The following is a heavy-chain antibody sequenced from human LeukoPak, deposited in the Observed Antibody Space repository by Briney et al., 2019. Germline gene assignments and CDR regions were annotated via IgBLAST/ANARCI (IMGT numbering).Heavy chain of an antibody. CDR1: GFTFSDYY. CDR2: ISSSGSTI. J-gene: IGHJ6*02. D-gene: IGHD3-22*01. CDR3: ARDNYYDSSGYYYGYYYYYGMDV. Sequence: GGSPRLSCAASGFTFSDYYMSWIRQAPGKGLEWVSYISSSGSTIYYADSVKGRFTISRDNAKNSLYLQMNSLRAEDTAVYYCARDNYYDSSGYYYGYYYYYGMDVWGQGTTVTVSS. V-gene: IGHV3-11*01.